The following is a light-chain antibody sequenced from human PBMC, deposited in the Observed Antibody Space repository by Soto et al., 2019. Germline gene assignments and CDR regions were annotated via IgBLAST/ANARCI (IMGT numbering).Light chain of an antibody. Sequence: QSVLTQPPSVSGAPGQRVTISCTGSSSNIGAGYDVHWYQQLPGTAPKLLIYGNSNRPSGVPDRFSGSKSGTSASLAITGLQAEDEADYSCQSSDSSLGGVVFGGGTKLTVL. CDR3: QSSDSSLGGVV. CDR2: GNS. CDR1: SSNIGAGYD. V-gene: IGLV1-40*01. J-gene: IGLJ2*01.